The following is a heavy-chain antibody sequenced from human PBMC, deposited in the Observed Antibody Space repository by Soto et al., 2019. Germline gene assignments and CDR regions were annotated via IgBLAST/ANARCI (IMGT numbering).Heavy chain of an antibody. Sequence: ASVKVSCKASGYTFTGYYMHWVRQVPGQGLEWMGWINPNSGDTKYVQEFQGRVNMTRDTSISTAYMELSRLRSDDTAVYYCASFLCSSSSCHSFYGMDVWGHGSTVTVSX. CDR2: INPNSGDT. CDR3: ASFLCSSSSCHSFYGMDV. CDR1: GYTFTGYY. V-gene: IGHV1-2*02. J-gene: IGHJ6*02. D-gene: IGHD2-15*01.